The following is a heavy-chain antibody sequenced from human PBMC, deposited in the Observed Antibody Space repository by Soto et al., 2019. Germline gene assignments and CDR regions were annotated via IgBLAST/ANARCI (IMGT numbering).Heavy chain of an antibody. CDR1: GYTFTGYY. CDR3: ARANDSTGYYYGYAFHI. V-gene: IGHV1-69*13. Sequence: SVKVSCKASGYTFTGYYMHWVRQAPGQGLEWMGGIIPIFGTANYAQKFQGRVTITADESTSTAYMELSSLRSEDTAVYYCARANDSTGYYYGYAFHIWGRGTMATVS. J-gene: IGHJ3*02. D-gene: IGHD3-22*01. CDR2: IIPIFGTA.